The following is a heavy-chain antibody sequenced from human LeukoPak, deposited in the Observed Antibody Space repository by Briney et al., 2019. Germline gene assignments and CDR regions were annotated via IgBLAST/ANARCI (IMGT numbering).Heavy chain of an antibody. D-gene: IGHD3-9*01. CDR1: AYTLTELS. CDR3: ARDFSILTGYKTDDY. V-gene: IGHV1-24*01. CDR2: FDPEDGET. J-gene: IGHJ4*02. Sequence: ASVKVSCKVSAYTLTELSIHWVRQAPGKGLEWMGGFDPEDGETIYAQKFQGRVTMTEDTSTDTAYMELSSLRSEDTAVYYCARDFSILTGYKTDDYWGQGTLVTVSS.